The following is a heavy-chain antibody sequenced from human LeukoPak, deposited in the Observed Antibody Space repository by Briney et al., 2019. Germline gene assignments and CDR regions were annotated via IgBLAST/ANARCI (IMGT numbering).Heavy chain of an antibody. CDR3: ARGDTATHKRFKSSDAYEI. V-gene: IGHV3-11*03. CDR1: GFTVSNYY. J-gene: IGHJ3*02. Sequence: PGGSLRLSCAASGFTVSNYYMRWVRQAPGKGLEWVSYISSSSSYTNYADSVKGRFTISRDNAKNSLYLQMNSLRAEDTAVYYCARGDTATHKRFKSSDAYEIWGQGTMVTVSS. D-gene: IGHD1-26*01. CDR2: ISSSSSYT.